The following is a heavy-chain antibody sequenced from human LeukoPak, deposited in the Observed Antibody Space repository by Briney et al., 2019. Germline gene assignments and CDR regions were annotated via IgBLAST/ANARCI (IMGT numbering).Heavy chain of an antibody. V-gene: IGHV3-74*01. CDR2: IQSDGSTT. CDR1: GFTLGNYW. Sequence: GGSLRLSCAASGFTLGNYWMHWVRHAPGKGLVWVSRIQSDGSTTTYADSVKGRFTISRDNAKNMLYLQMNSLRAEDTAVYYCAREAAVPNTVFDYWGQGSLVTVSS. J-gene: IGHJ4*02. CDR3: AREAAVPNTVFDY. D-gene: IGHD4-17*01.